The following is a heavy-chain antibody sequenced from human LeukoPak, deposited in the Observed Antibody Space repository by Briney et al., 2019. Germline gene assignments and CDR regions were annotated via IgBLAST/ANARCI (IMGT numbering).Heavy chain of an antibody. Sequence: GASVKVSRKASGYTFTGYYMHWVRQAPGQGLEWMGWINPNSGGTNYAQKFQGRVTMTRDTSISTAYMELSRLRSDDTAVYYCARDPQGELPHYDYWGQGTLVTVSS. CDR3: ARDPQGELPHYDY. J-gene: IGHJ4*02. D-gene: IGHD3-10*01. CDR1: GYTFTGYY. V-gene: IGHV1-2*02. CDR2: INPNSGGT.